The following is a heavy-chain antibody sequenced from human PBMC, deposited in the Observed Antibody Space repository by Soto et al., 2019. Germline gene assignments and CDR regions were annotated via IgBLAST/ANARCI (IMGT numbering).Heavy chain of an antibody. CDR1: GASITGRSSY. D-gene: IGHD6-13*01. J-gene: IGHJ4*02. Sequence: PSETLSLTCCVSGASITGRSSYGGGIRQPPGKGLEWIGTFFSGSTFSNPSLRSRVTISKDTSRNQFSLKLTSVAATDTAMYYCATTRGLAVGGSFNYWGQGALVTVSS. CDR3: ATTRGLAVGGSFNY. CDR2: FFSGST. V-gene: IGHV4-39*01.